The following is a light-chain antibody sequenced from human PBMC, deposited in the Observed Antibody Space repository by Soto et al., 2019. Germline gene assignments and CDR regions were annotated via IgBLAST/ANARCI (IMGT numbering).Light chain of an antibody. V-gene: IGLV2-14*01. Sequence: QSALTQPASVSGSPGQSITISCTGTSSDVGGYNYVSWYQQHPGKAPKLMIYEVSNRPSGVSSRFSGSKSGNTASLSISVLHAEDEADYYCSSYSSSSTLYVFGTGTKVTVL. CDR2: EVS. CDR3: SSYSSSSTLYV. CDR1: SSDVGGYNY. J-gene: IGLJ1*01.